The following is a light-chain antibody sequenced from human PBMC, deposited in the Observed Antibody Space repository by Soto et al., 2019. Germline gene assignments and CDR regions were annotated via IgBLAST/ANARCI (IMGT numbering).Light chain of an antibody. CDR3: QQRSNWPLIT. CDR2: GAS. Sequence: EIVLTQSPGTLSLSPGERATLFCRASQSVSSSYLAWYQKKPGQAPRLXXYGASSRATGIPDRFSGSGSGTDFTLTISRLEPEDFAVYHCQQRSNWPLITFGQGTRLEIK. V-gene: IGKV3D-20*02. CDR1: QSVSSSY. J-gene: IGKJ5*01.